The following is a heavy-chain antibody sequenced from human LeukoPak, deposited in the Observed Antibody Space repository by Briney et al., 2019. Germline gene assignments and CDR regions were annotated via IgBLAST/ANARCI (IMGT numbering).Heavy chain of an antibody. CDR3: ARNVGDDFWSGYRNWFDP. V-gene: IGHV4-31*03. Sequence: PSETLSLTCTVSGGSISSGGYYWSWIRQHPGKGLEWIGYIYYSGSTYYNPSLKSRATISVDTSKNQFSLKLSSVTAADTAVYYCARNVGDDFWSGYRNWFDPWGQGTLVTVSS. D-gene: IGHD3-3*01. CDR1: GGSISSGGYY. CDR2: IYYSGST. J-gene: IGHJ5*02.